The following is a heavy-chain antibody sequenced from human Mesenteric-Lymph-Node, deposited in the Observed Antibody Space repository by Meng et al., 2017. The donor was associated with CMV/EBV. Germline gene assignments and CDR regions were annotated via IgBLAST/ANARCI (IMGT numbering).Heavy chain of an antibody. CDR3: ARVVDRNYWYFDL. Sequence: PSVKVSCKASGYTFNTYGINWVRQAPGQGLEWMGGISAYNGNTNYAQNLQGRLTMTTDKSTSTAYMELRSLRSDDTAVYYCARVVDRNYWYFDLWGRGTLVTVSS. CDR1: GYTFNTYG. J-gene: IGHJ2*01. D-gene: IGHD3/OR15-3a*01. V-gene: IGHV1-18*01. CDR2: ISAYNGNT.